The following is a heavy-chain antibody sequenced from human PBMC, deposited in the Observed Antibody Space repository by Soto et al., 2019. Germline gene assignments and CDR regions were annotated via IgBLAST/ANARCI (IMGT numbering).Heavy chain of an antibody. CDR2: INPNSGGT. V-gene: IGHV1-2*02. CDR3: ARGVAAAGPFYYYYYYGMDV. D-gene: IGHD6-13*01. CDR1: GYTFTGYY. Sequence: GASVKVSCKASGYTFTGYYIHWVRQAPGQGLEWMGWINPNSGGTNFAQKFQGRVTVTRDASISTAYMELSSLGSEDTAVYYCARGVAAAGPFYYYYYYGMDVWGQGTTVTVSS. J-gene: IGHJ6*02.